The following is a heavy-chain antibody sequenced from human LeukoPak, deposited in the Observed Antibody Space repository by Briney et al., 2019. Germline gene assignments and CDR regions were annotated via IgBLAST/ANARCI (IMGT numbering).Heavy chain of an antibody. CDR3: ARRTDYDILTGYYYYFDY. CDR2: INHSGST. V-gene: IGHV4-34*01. J-gene: IGHJ4*02. CDR1: GGSFSGYY. Sequence: SETLSLTCAVYGGSFSGYYWSWIRQPPGKGLEWIGEINHSGSTNYNPSLKSRVTISVDTSKNQFSLKLSSVTAADTAVYYCARRTDYDILTGYYYYFDYWGQGTLVTVSS. D-gene: IGHD3-9*01.